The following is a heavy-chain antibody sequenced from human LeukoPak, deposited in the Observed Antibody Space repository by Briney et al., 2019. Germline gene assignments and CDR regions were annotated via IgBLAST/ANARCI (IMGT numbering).Heavy chain of an antibody. CDR1: GYALTELS. J-gene: IGHJ1*01. CDR2: FDPEDGET. Sequence: ASVKVSCKVSGYALTELSMHWVRQAPGKGLEGMGGFDPEDGETIYAQKFQGRVTMTEDTSTDTAYMELSSLRSEDTAVYYCARDHTAVAGTREYFQHWGQGTLVTVSS. D-gene: IGHD6-19*01. V-gene: IGHV1-24*01. CDR3: ARDHTAVAGTREYFQH.